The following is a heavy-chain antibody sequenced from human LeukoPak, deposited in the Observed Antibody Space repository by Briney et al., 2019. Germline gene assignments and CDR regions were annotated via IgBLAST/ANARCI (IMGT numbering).Heavy chain of an antibody. CDR1: GGSISSGGYY. CDR2: IYHSGST. Sequence: SETLSLTCTVSGGSISSGGYYWSWIRQPPGKGLEWIGYIYHSGSTYYNPSLKSRVTISVDRSKNQFSLKLSSVTAADTAVYYCAREGVVPAATTKKGSDYWGQGTLVTVSS. J-gene: IGHJ4*02. CDR3: AREGVVPAATTKKGSDY. D-gene: IGHD2-2*01. V-gene: IGHV4-30-2*01.